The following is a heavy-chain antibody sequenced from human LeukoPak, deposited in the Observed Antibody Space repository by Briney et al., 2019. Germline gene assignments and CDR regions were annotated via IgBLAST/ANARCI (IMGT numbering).Heavy chain of an antibody. D-gene: IGHD3-22*01. CDR2: ISGSGGST. V-gene: IGHV3-23*01. CDR3: AKLPYYYDSSGYLDY. J-gene: IGHJ4*02. Sequence: GGSLRLSCAASGFTFSSYSMNWVRQAPGKGLEWVSAISGSGGSTYYADSVKGRFTISRDNSKNTLYLQMNSLRAEDTAVYYCAKLPYYYDSSGYLDYWGQGTLVTVSS. CDR1: GFTFSSYS.